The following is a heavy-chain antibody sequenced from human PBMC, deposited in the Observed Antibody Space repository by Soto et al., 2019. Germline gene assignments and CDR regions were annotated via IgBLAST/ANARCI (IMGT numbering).Heavy chain of an antibody. J-gene: IGHJ4*02. Sequence: VQSGAEVRKPGASVKVSCTTSGYTFTDYDINWVRQAPGQGLEWVGRMNPNSGRTDYAQKLEGRVTMTRDISISTADMELSSLGYDDTAVYFCSTWGRNGWYTGFFWGQGTLVTVSS. CDR1: GYTFTDYD. D-gene: IGHD6-19*01. CDR3: STWGRNGWYTGFF. CDR2: MNPNSGRT. V-gene: IGHV1-8*02.